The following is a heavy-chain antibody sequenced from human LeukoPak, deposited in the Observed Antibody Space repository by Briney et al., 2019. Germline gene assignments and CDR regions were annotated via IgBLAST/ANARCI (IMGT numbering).Heavy chain of an antibody. V-gene: IGHV1-24*01. Sequence: ASVTVSCTVSGYTLTELSMHRVRQAPGQGHEWMGGFDPEDGETIYAQKFQGRVTMTEDTSTDTAYMELNSLRSEDTAVYYCAAARLADRKFDYWGQGTLVTVS. CDR3: AAARLADRKFDY. CDR1: GYTLTELS. J-gene: IGHJ4*02. CDR2: FDPEDGET. D-gene: IGHD6-6*01.